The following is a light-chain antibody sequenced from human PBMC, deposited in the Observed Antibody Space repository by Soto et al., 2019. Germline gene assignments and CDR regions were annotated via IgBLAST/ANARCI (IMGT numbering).Light chain of an antibody. CDR1: QSVSSSD. CDR3: QQYGRSPLT. CDR2: GAS. V-gene: IGKV3-20*01. Sequence: EIVLTQSPGTLSLSPGERATLSCRTSQSVSSSDLAWYQQKPGQAPRLLVYGASSRATGIPDRFSGSGSGTDFTLTIRRLEAEDFAVYYCQQYGRSPLTFGGGTKVEIK. J-gene: IGKJ4*01.